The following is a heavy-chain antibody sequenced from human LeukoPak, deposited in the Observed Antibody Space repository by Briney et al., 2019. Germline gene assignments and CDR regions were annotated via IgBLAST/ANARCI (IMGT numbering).Heavy chain of an antibody. CDR2: IYYSGTT. D-gene: IGHD6-19*01. Sequence: SETLSLTCNVPGGSITSSTYYWGWIRQPPGKGLEWIGTIYYSGTTFYNPSLKSRVTISVDASKNKLSLSLNSVTAADTAVYQCAGIPVTGLSNDYWGQGTLVTVSS. CDR3: AGIPVTGLSNDY. V-gene: IGHV4-39*01. J-gene: IGHJ4*02. CDR1: GGSITSSTYY.